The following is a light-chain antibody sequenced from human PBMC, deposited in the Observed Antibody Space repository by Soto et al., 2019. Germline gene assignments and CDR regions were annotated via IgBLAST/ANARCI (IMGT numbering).Light chain of an antibody. Sequence: QSALTQPASVSGSRGQSITIYCTGTNSDVGGFDFVSWYQQHPGKVPKVIIYEVTNRPSGVSDRFSGSKSGNTASLTISGLQAEDEADYYFCSYTSSTTRVFGGGTKLTVL. CDR1: NSDVGGFDF. J-gene: IGLJ2*01. CDR2: EVT. CDR3: CSYTSSTTRV. V-gene: IGLV2-14*01.